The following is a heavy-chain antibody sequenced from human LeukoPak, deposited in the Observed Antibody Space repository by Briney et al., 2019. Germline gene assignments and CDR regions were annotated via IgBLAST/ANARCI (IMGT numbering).Heavy chain of an antibody. CDR2: IIPILGIA. D-gene: IGHD5-18*01. CDR3: ARPDTAMVRGHDAFDI. J-gene: IGHJ3*02. V-gene: IGHV1-69*04. CDR1: GGTFSSYA. Sequence: ASVKVSCKASGGTFSSYAISWVRQAPGQGLEWMGRIIPILGIANYAQKFQGRVTITADKSTSTAYMELSSLRSEDTAVYYCARPDTAMVRGHDAFDIWGQGTMVTVSS.